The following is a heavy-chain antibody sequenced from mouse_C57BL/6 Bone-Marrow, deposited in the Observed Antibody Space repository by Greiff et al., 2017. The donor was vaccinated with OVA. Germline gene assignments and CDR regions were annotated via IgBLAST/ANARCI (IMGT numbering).Heavy chain of an antibody. J-gene: IGHJ3*01. CDR1: GYTFTDYY. CDR2: INPNNGGT. D-gene: IGHD1-1*01. V-gene: IGHV1-26*01. Sequence: EVQLQQSGPELVKPGASVKISCKASGYTFTDYYMNWVKQSHGKSLEWIGDINPNNGGTSYNQKFKGKATLTVDKSSSTAYMELRSLTSEDSAVYYCARDYYGSSYHFAYWGQGTLVTVSA. CDR3: ARDYYGSSYHFAY.